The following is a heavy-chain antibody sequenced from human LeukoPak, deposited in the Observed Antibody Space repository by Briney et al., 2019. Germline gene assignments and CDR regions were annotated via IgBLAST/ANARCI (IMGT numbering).Heavy chain of an antibody. CDR2: IYYSGST. V-gene: IGHV4-59*01. J-gene: IGHJ5*02. CDR1: GGSISSYY. Sequence: SETLSLTCTVSGGSISSYYWSWIRQPPGKGLEWIGYIYYSGSTNYNPSLKSRVTISVDTSKNQFSLKLSSVTAADTAVYYCARRLPTVTFMVGRFDPWGQGTLVTVSS. D-gene: IGHD4-17*01. CDR3: ARRLPTVTFMVGRFDP.